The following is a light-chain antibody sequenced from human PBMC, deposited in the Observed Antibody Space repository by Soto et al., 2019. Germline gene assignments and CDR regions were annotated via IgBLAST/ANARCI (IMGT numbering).Light chain of an antibody. CDR2: SNN. CDR1: SSNIGGNY. CDR3: AAWDDSLSGLWV. J-gene: IGLJ3*02. V-gene: IGLV1-47*02. Sequence: QSVLTQPPSASGTPGQRVTISCSGSSSNIGGNYAYWYQQLPGTAPKLLIYSNNQRPSGVPDRCSVSKSGTSASLAISGLRSEDEADYYCAAWDDSLSGLWVFGGGTKLTVL.